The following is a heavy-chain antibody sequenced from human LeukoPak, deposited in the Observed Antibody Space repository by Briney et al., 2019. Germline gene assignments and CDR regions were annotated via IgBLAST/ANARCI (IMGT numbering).Heavy chain of an antibody. D-gene: IGHD3-16*02. Sequence: SETLSLTCTVSGGSISTSNYYWGWIRQPPGKGLEWIGYVYYSGSTNYNPSLKSRVTISVDTSKNQFSLKLSSVTAADTAMFYCARGGTVGVFGAFDIWSQGTMVTVSS. CDR2: VYYSGST. CDR1: GGSISTSNYY. J-gene: IGHJ3*02. V-gene: IGHV4-61*05. CDR3: ARGGTVGVFGAFDI.